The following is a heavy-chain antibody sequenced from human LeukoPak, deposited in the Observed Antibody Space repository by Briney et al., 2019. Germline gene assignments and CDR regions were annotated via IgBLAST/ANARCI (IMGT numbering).Heavy chain of an antibody. Sequence: PGGSVSLSCAASGFTLDDYAMHWVRQAPGKGLEWVSHISGDGSSTYYADSMKGRFTISRDNSKNSLFLQMNSLRTEDTALYYCAKDVGRTPNACDIWGQGTMVTVSS. CDR2: ISGDGSST. J-gene: IGHJ3*02. V-gene: IGHV3-43*02. CDR3: AKDVGRTPNACDI. CDR1: GFTLDDYA. D-gene: IGHD1-1*01.